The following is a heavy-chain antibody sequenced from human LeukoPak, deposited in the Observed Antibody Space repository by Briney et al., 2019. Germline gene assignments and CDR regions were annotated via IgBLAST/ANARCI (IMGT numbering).Heavy chain of an antibody. D-gene: IGHD3-22*01. Sequence: ASVKVSCKASGYTFTSYGISWVRQAPGQGLEWMRWISAYNGNTNYAQKLQGRVTMTRNTSISTAYMELSSLRSEDTAVYYCARGYYYDSSGYYYSWGQGTLVTVSS. J-gene: IGHJ4*02. CDR1: GYTFTSYG. CDR2: ISAYNGNT. V-gene: IGHV1-18*01. CDR3: ARGYYYDSSGYYYS.